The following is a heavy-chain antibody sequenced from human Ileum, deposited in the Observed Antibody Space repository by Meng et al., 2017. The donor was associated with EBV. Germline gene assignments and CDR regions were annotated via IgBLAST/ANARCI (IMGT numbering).Heavy chain of an antibody. D-gene: IGHD6-19*01. Sequence: QGQLLAAGPGRVKPSGTLSLTCAVSGGSISSSNWWSWVRQPPGKGLEWIGEIYHSGSTNYNPSLKSRVTMSVDKSKNQFSLNLSSVTAADTAVYYCARVGQWLPIDYWGQGTLVTVSS. CDR3: ARVGQWLPIDY. CDR2: IYHSGST. V-gene: IGHV4-4*02. J-gene: IGHJ4*02. CDR1: GGSISSSNW.